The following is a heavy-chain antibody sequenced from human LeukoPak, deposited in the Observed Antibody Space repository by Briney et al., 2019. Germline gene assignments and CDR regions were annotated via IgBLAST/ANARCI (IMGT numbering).Heavy chain of an antibody. CDR3: ARDLDGSGSYWR. CDR2: ISAYNGNT. CDR1: GGTFSSYA. Sequence: ASVKVSCKASGGTFSSYAISWVRQAPGQGLEWMGWISAYNGNTNYAQKLQGRVTMTTDTSTSTAYMELRSLRSDDTAVYYCARDLDGSGSYWRWGQGTLVTVSS. J-gene: IGHJ4*02. D-gene: IGHD3-10*01. V-gene: IGHV1-18*01.